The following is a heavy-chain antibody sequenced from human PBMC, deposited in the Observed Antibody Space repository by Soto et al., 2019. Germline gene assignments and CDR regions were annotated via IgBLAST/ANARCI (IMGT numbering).Heavy chain of an antibody. CDR1: GFTFNNAW. Sequence: EVQLVESGGGLVKPGGSLRLSCAAVGFTFNNAWMSWVRQAPGKGLQWVGRIKSNTAGGTTDYAAPVKGRFTISRDDSKNTLNPQMNSLKTADTAVYYCTTIANIAAAGRFDYWGQGTLVTVSS. CDR3: TTIANIAAAGRFDY. D-gene: IGHD6-13*01. V-gene: IGHV3-15*01. CDR2: IKSNTAGGTT. J-gene: IGHJ4*02.